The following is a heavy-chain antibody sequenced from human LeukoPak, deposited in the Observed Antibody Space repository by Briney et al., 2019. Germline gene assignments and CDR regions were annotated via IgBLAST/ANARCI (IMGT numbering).Heavy chain of an antibody. CDR3: AKDLDYYGSRDWFDP. J-gene: IGHJ5*02. Sequence: GGSLRLSCAASGFTFSSYAMSWVRQAPGKGLEWVSAISGSGGSTYYADSVKGRFPISRDNSKNTLYLQMNSLRAEDTAVYYCAKDLDYYGSRDWFDPWGQGTLVTVSS. CDR2: ISGSGGST. V-gene: IGHV3-23*01. D-gene: IGHD3-10*01. CDR1: GFTFSSYA.